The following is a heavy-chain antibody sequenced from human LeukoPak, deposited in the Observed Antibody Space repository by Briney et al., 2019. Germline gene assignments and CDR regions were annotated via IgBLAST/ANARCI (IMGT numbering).Heavy chain of an antibody. J-gene: IGHJ6*03. CDR1: GFTFSSYW. CDR2: INTDGSST. CDR3: ARDLYVTIFGVVTGYYYMDV. D-gene: IGHD3-3*01. Sequence: GGSLRLSCAASGFTFSSYWMHWVRQAPGKGLVWVSRINTDGSSTSYADSVKGRFTISRDNAKNTLYLQMNSLRAEDTAVYYCARDLYVTIFGVVTGYYYMDVWGKGTTVTVSS. V-gene: IGHV3-74*01.